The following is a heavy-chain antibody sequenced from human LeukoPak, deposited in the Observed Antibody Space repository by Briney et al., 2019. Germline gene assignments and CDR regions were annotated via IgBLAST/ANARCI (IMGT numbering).Heavy chain of an antibody. CDR3: ARGRGDYDFWSGYQNKLYYYYYMDV. Sequence: SETLSLTCTVSGGSISSSSYYWGWIRQPPGKGLEWIGSIYYSGSTNYNPSLKSRVTISVDTSKNQFSLKLSSVTAADTAVYYCARGRGDYDFWSGYQNKLYYYYYMDVWGKGTTVTVSS. CDR1: GGSISSSSYY. J-gene: IGHJ6*03. D-gene: IGHD3-3*01. CDR2: IYYSGST. V-gene: IGHV4-39*07.